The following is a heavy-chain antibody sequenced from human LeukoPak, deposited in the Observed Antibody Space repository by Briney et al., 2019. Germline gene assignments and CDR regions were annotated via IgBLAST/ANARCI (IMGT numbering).Heavy chain of an antibody. CDR1: GYTFTSYG. Sequence: PKASVKVSCKASGYTFTSYGISWVRQAPGQGLEWMGWISAYNGNTNYAQKLQGRVTMTTDTSTSTAYMELSRLRSDDTAVYYCARGHLTRIITIFGVVITPNWFDPWGQGTLVTVSS. CDR2: ISAYNGNT. D-gene: IGHD3-3*01. V-gene: IGHV1-18*01. J-gene: IGHJ5*02. CDR3: ARGHLTRIITIFGVVITPNWFDP.